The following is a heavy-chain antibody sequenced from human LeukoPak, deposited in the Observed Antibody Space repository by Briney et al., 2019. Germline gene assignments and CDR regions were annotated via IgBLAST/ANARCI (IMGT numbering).Heavy chain of an antibody. CDR3: ARGGGLSGSYYWGIDY. Sequence: SETLSLTCAVYGGSFSGYYWSWIRQPPGKGLEWIGEINHSGSTNYNPSLKSRVTISVDTSKNQFSLKLSSVTAADTAVYYCARGGGLSGSYYWGIDYWGQGTLVTVSS. V-gene: IGHV4-34*01. D-gene: IGHD1-26*01. CDR1: GGSFSGYY. CDR2: INHSGST. J-gene: IGHJ4*02.